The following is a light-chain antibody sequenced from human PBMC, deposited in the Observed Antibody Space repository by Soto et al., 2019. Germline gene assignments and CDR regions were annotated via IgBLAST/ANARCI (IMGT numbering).Light chain of an antibody. J-gene: IGKJ5*01. CDR3: QHYGGSYT. V-gene: IGKV3-15*01. CDR2: GAS. CDR1: QSVSSN. Sequence: EIVMTQSPATLSVSPGERATLSCRASQSVSSNLAWYQQKPGQAPRLLIYGASTRATGIPARFSGSGSGTDFTLTISRLEPEDFAMYYCQHYGGSYTFGQGTRLEIK.